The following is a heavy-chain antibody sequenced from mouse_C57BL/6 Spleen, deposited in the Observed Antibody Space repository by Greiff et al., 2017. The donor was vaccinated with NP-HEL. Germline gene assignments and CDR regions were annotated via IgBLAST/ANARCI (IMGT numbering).Heavy chain of an antibody. CDR1: GYTFTSYW. V-gene: IGHV1-64*01. J-gene: IGHJ2*02. Sequence: QVQLKQPGAELVKPGASVKLSCKASGYTFTSYWMHWVKQRPGQGLEWIGMIHPNSGSTNYNEKFKSKATLTVDKSSSTAYMQLSSLTSEDSAVYYCARRGRRPYIDYWGQGTSLTVSS. CDR3: ARRGRRPYIDY. D-gene: IGHD1-1*01. CDR2: IHPNSGST.